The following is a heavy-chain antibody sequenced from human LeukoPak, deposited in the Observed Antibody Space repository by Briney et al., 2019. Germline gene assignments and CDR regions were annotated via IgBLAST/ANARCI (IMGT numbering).Heavy chain of an antibody. CDR2: IWYDGSNK. CDR1: GFTFSSYS. D-gene: IGHD5-24*01. Sequence: GGSLRLSCAASGFTFSSYSMNWVRQAPGKGLEWVAVIWYDGSNKYYADSVKGRFTISRDNSKNTLYLQMNSLRAEDTAVYYCARAQLSGHYYYYGMDVWGQGTTVTVSS. V-gene: IGHV3-33*08. CDR3: ARAQLSGHYYYYGMDV. J-gene: IGHJ6*02.